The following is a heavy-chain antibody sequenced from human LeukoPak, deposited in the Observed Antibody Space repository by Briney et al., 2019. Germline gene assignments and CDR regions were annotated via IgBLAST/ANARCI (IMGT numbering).Heavy chain of an antibody. CDR2: IYYSGST. J-gene: IGHJ4*02. Sequence: SETLSLTCTVSGGSISSSSYYWGWIRQPPGKGLEWTGSIYYSGSTYYNPSLKSRVTISVDTSKNQFSLKLSSVTAADTAVYYCARDPALLEWLSYFDYWGQGTLVTVSS. V-gene: IGHV4-39*07. D-gene: IGHD3-3*01. CDR1: GGSISSSSYY. CDR3: ARDPALLEWLSYFDY.